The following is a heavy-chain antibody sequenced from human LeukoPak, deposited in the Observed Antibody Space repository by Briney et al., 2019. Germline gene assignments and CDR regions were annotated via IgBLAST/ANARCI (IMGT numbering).Heavy chain of an antibody. J-gene: IGHJ4*02. CDR3: AREGTRDSYYFDY. CDR1: GGTFSSYA. D-gene: IGHD1-1*01. CDR2: IIPILGIA. V-gene: IGHV1-69*04. Sequence: GASVKVSCKASGGTFSSYAISWVRQAPGQGLEWMGRIIPILGIANYAQKFQGRVTIIADKSTSTAYMELSSLRSEDTAVYYCAREGTRDSYYFDYWGQGTLVTVSS.